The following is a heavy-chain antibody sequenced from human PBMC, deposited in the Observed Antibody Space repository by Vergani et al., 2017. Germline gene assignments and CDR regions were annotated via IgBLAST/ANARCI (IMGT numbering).Heavy chain of an antibody. J-gene: IGHJ2*01. V-gene: IGHV1-69*04. CDR3: GRERMSIAARAVDKYFDL. CDR1: GGTFSSYA. D-gene: IGHD6-6*01. Sequence: QVQLVQSGAEVKKPGSSVKVSCKASGGTFSSYAISWVRQAPGQGLEWMGRIIPILGIANYAQKFQGRVTITADKSTSTAYMELSSLRSEDTAVYYCGRERMSIAARAVDKYFDLWGRGTLVTVSS. CDR2: IIPILGIA.